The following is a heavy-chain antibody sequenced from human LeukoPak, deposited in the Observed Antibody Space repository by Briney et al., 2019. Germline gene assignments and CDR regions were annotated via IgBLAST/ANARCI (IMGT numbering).Heavy chain of an antibody. CDR3: AREGGYYDSSVNTSLR. Sequence: GGSLRLSCAASGFTFSSYGMQWVRQAPGKGLVWVSRINSDGSSTSYADSVKGRFTISRDNAKNTLYLQMNSLRAEDTAVYYCAREGGYYDSSVNTSLRWGQGTLVTVSS. CDR2: INSDGSST. V-gene: IGHV3-74*01. D-gene: IGHD3-22*01. J-gene: IGHJ4*02. CDR1: GFTFSSYG.